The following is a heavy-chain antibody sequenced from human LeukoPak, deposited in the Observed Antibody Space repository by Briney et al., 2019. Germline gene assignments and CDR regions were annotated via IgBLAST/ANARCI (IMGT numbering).Heavy chain of an antibody. CDR3: ARDGGYDILTGYSLGAFDI. CDR1: GFTFSSYG. Sequence: GRSLRLSCAASGFTFSSYGMHWVRQAPGKWLEWVAVIWDDGSNKYYADSVKGRFTISRDNSKNTLYLQMNSLRAEDTAVYYCARDGGYDILTGYSLGAFDIWGQGTMVTVSS. J-gene: IGHJ3*02. CDR2: IWDDGSNK. D-gene: IGHD3-9*01. V-gene: IGHV3-33*01.